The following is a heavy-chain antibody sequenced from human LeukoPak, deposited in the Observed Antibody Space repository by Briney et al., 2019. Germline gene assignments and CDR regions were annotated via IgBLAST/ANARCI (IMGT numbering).Heavy chain of an antibody. Sequence: PGGSLRLSCAASGFTLSNYWVTWVRQAPGEGLECVANINRDGSAKYYVDSVNGRFTISRDNAENSLYLQMNSLRAEGTAVYYCARDQYQLRSYYYGMDVWGQGTTVTVSS. CDR2: INRDGSAK. CDR1: GFTLSNYW. V-gene: IGHV3-7*04. J-gene: IGHJ6*02. D-gene: IGHD2-2*01. CDR3: ARDQYQLRSYYYGMDV.